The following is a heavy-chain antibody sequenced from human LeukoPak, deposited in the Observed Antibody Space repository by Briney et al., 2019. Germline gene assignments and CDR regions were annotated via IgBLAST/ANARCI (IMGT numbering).Heavy chain of an antibody. V-gene: IGHV3-30*18. CDR1: GYTFTGYY. D-gene: IGHD5-12*01. J-gene: IGHJ4*02. Sequence: SCKASGYTFTGYYMHWVRQAPGKGLEWVAVKSYDGSNIYYADSVKGRFTISRDNSMHTVYLQMNSLRPEDTAVYYCAKGSTSGFYYFDYWGQGTLVTVSS. CDR3: AKGSTSGFYYFDY. CDR2: KSYDGSNI.